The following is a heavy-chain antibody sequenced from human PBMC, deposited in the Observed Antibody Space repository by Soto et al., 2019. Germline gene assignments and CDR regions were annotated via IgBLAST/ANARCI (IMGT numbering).Heavy chain of an antibody. D-gene: IGHD6-19*01. CDR1: GGSISSSSYY. V-gene: IGHV4-39*01. J-gene: IGHJ2*01. Sequence: QLQLQESGPGLVKPSETLSLTCTVSGGSISSSSYYWGWIRQPPGKGLEWIGSIYYSGSTYYNPSLKSRVTISVDTSKNQFSLKLSSVTAADTAVYYCARHEVRQWLVHWYFDLWGRGTLVTVSS. CDR2: IYYSGST. CDR3: ARHEVRQWLVHWYFDL.